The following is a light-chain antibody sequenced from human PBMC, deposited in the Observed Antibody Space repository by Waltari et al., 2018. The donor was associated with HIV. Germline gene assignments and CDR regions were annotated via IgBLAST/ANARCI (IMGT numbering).Light chain of an antibody. CDR3: QQYFTTPLT. J-gene: IGKJ1*01. Sequence: DIVMTQTQDALVVLFGERATINCKTSQSVLYSSNNKHCLAWYQQQPGQPPKLLISWASTLESGVPYRFSGSRSGTDFTLTISSLQAEDVAVSDCQQYFTTPLTFGQGTKVEVK. CDR1: QSVLYSSNNKHC. CDR2: WAS. V-gene: IGKV4-1*01.